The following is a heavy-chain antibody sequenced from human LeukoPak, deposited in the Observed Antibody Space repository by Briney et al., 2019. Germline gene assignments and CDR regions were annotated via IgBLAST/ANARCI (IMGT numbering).Heavy chain of an antibody. V-gene: IGHV3-11*01. CDR1: GFIFSDHY. CDR3: ARGKRRFDI. J-gene: IGHJ4*02. Sequence: GGSLRLSCAASGFIFSDHYMTWIRQSPGKGLEWISYISPSAYSTYYADSVKGRFSISRDNAKNSLYLQMNSLRVEDTAIYYCARGKRRFDIWGQGTLVTVSS. CDR2: ISPSAYST.